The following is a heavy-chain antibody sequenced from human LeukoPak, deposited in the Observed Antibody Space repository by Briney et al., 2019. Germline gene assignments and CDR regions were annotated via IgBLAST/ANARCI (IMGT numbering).Heavy chain of an antibody. D-gene: IGHD6-13*01. Sequence: GASVKVSCKASGYTFTSYGISWVRQAPGQGLEWVGWINPNNGGTSYAQKFQGRVTMTRDTSITTAYMELPTLTSDDTAVYYCARGSSSPVPNFDYWGQGTLVTVSS. J-gene: IGHJ4*02. CDR1: GYTFTSYG. CDR3: ARGSSSPVPNFDY. CDR2: INPNNGGT. V-gene: IGHV1-2*02.